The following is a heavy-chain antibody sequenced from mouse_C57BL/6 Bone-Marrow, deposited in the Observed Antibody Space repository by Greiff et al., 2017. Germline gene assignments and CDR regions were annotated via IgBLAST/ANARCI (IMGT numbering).Heavy chain of an antibody. CDR2: ISSGGSYT. Sequence: EVMLVESGGDLVKPGGSLKLSCAASGFTFSSYGMSWVRQTPDKRLEWVATISSGGSYTYYPDSVKGRFTISRDNAKNTLYLQMSSLKSEDTAMYYCARHWDEYAMDYWGQGTSVTVSS. CDR1: GFTFSSYG. D-gene: IGHD4-1*01. V-gene: IGHV5-6*01. J-gene: IGHJ4*01. CDR3: ARHWDEYAMDY.